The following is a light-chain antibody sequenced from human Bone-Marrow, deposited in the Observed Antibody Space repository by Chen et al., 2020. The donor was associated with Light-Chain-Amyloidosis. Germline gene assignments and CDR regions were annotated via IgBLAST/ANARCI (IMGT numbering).Light chain of an antibody. CDR2: EVS. CDR1: SSDVGDYTY. Sequence: QSALAQPPSASGSPGQSVTISCAGTSSDVGDYTYVSWYQQPPGKAPKLMIYEVSKRPSGGPDRFSGSKSGNTASLTVSGLQAEDEADDYCSSYAGSNNFVFGTGTKVTVL. J-gene: IGLJ1*01. V-gene: IGLV2-8*01. CDR3: SSYAGSNNFV.